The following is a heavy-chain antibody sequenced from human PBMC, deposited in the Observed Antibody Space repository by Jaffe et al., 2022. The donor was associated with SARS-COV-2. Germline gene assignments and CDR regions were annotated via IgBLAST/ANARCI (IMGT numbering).Heavy chain of an antibody. CDR3: ARGGPFYQYWIGRDSYPYFDV. CDR1: GFNVNYKY. CDR2: ISEDGRT. V-gene: IGHV3-53*01. Sequence: EVQLVESGGGLIQPGGSLRLSCAASGFNVNYKYMNWVRQTPGKGLQWVSLISEDGRTYYADSVRGRFTIFRDTSKNTVSLQMSSLRVEDTAVYYCARGGPFYQYWIGRDSYPYFDVWGRGALVTVSS. D-gene: IGHD2-2*01. J-gene: IGHJ2*01.